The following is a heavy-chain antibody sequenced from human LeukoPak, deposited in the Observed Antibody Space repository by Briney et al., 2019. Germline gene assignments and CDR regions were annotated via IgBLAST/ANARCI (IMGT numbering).Heavy chain of an antibody. J-gene: IGHJ4*02. CDR2: IHNGRST. V-gene: IGHV4-59*08. CDR1: GASTSSRY. Sequence: PSETLSLTCSASGASTSSRYWSWIRQSPGRTLEWIGHIHNGRSTKYNPSLTSRVTISVDTSKNQFSLRMTSVTAADTAIYYCAQTTGWPGFDFWGPGALVTVSS. D-gene: IGHD6-19*01. CDR3: AQTTGWPGFDF.